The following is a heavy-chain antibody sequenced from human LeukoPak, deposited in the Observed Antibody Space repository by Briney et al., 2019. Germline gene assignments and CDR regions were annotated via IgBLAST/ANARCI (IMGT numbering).Heavy chain of an antibody. Sequence: SETLSLTCTVSGGSISSYYWSWIRQHPGKGLEWIGYIYYSGSTYYNPSLKSRVTISVDTSKNQFSLKLSSVTAADTAVYYCARRRTERTYYDFWSGYSRAPSWFDPWGQGTLVTVSS. D-gene: IGHD3-3*01. V-gene: IGHV4-59*06. CDR1: GGSISSYY. CDR2: IYYSGST. J-gene: IGHJ5*02. CDR3: ARRRTERTYYDFWSGYSRAPSWFDP.